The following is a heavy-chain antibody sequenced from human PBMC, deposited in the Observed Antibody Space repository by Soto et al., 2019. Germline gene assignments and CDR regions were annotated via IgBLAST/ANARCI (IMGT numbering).Heavy chain of an antibody. J-gene: IGHJ3*02. CDR3: AKFDWLLFDAFDI. D-gene: IGHD3-9*01. V-gene: IGHV3-7*03. CDR1: GFTFTIYW. CDR2: IKQDGSEK. Sequence: PGGSLRLFCAASGFTFTIYWMSWVRQAPGKGLEWVANIKQDGSEKYYVDSVKGRFTISRDNAKNSLYLQMNSLRAEDTAVYYCAKFDWLLFDAFDIWGQGTMVTV.